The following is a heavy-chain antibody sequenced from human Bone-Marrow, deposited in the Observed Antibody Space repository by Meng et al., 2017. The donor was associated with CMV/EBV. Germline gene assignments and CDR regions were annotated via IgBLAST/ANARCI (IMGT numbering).Heavy chain of an antibody. D-gene: IGHD1-26*01. CDR2: INPNSGGT. CDR1: GYTFTGYY. J-gene: IGHJ4*02. V-gene: IGHV1-2*02. Sequence: ASVKVSCKASGYTFTGYYMHWVRQAPGQGLEWMGWINPNSGGTNYAQKFQGRVTMTRDTSISTACMELNRLRSDDTAVYYCARIATFLVGATGYWGQGTLVTVSS. CDR3: ARIATFLVGATGY.